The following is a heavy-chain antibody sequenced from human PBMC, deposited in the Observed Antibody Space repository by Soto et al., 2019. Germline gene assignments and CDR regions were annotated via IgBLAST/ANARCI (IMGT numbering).Heavy chain of an antibody. J-gene: IGHJ4*02. CDR2: IHYSGST. D-gene: IGHD1-26*01. CDR1: GGSVSTTSSY. Sequence: SETLSLTCTVSGGSVSTTSSYWSWIRQPPGKGLEWIGYIHYSGSTNYNPSLKSRVTISVDTSKNQFSLKPSSVTAADTAVYYCARGWEHLYFDYWGQGTLVTVSS. V-gene: IGHV4-61*01. CDR3: ARGWEHLYFDY.